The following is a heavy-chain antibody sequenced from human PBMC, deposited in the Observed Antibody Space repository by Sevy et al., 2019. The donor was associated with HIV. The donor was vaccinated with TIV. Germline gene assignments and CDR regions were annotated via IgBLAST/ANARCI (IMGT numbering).Heavy chain of an antibody. CDR3: ARVPTYYYGSATYFDS. V-gene: IGHV1-18*01. D-gene: IGHD3-10*01. J-gene: IGHJ4*02. CDR1: GYTFSSNA. Sequence: ASVKVSCKASGYTFSSNAITWVRQAPGQGLEWMGWIGLYNGNSNYAQKFRDRVTMTADTSTSTAYMELRSLRSDDTAVYYCARVPTYYYGSATYFDSWGQGSLVTVSS. CDR2: IGLYNGNS.